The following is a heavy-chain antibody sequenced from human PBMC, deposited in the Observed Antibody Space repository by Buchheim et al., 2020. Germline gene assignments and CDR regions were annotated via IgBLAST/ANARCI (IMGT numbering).Heavy chain of an antibody. J-gene: IGHJ4*02. V-gene: IGHV3-7*01. CDR3: ARAAGFGESRRFDY. CDR2: IKQEGSEK. CDR1: GFTFSSYW. D-gene: IGHD3-10*01. Sequence: EVQLVESGGGLVQPGGSLRLSCAASGFTFSSYWMSWVRQAPGKGLEWVANIKQEGSEKYYVDSVKGRFTLSRDNAKNSLYLQMNSLRAEDTAVYYCARAAGFGESRRFDYWGQGTL.